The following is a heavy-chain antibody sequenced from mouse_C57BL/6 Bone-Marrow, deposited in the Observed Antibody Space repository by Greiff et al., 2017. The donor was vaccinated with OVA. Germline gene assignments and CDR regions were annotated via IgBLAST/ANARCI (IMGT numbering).Heavy chain of an antibody. CDR1: GFTFSSYA. CDR2: ISDGGSYT. V-gene: IGHV5-4*03. Sequence: EVKVVESGGGLVKPGGSLKLSCAASGFTFSSYAMSWVRQTPEKRLEWVATISDGGSYTYYPDNVKGRFTISRDNAKNNLYLQMSHLKSEDTAMYYCARRGARYYAMDYWGQGTSVTFSS. J-gene: IGHJ4*01. CDR3: ARRGARYYAMDY.